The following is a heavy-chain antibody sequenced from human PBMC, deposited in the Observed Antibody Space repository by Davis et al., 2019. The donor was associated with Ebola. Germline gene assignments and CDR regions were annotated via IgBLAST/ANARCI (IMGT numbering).Heavy chain of an antibody. CDR2: INSDGRTT. CDR3: ARDLGMGRRVDAFDI. CDR1: GFNFISYW. V-gene: IGHV3-74*01. Sequence: GESLKISCAASGFNFISYWMHWVRQAPGKGLVWVSRINSDGRTTAYADSVKGRFTISRDNAKNTLYLQMNTLRAEDTAVYYCARDLGMGRRVDAFDIWGQGTMVTVSS. J-gene: IGHJ3*02. D-gene: IGHD7-27*01.